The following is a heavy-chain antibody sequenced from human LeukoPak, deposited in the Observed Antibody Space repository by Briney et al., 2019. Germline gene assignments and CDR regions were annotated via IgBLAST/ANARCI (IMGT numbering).Heavy chain of an antibody. Sequence: SETLSLTCTVSGYSLSSGYYWGWIRQPPGKGLEWIGSIYHSGSTYYNPSLKSRVTISGDTSKNQFSLKLSSVTAADTAVYYCARGVMTTVVTPTDWYFDLWGRGTLVTVSS. CDR3: ARGVMTTVVTPTDWYFDL. D-gene: IGHD4-23*01. CDR1: GYSLSSGYY. CDR2: IYHSGST. J-gene: IGHJ2*01. V-gene: IGHV4-38-2*02.